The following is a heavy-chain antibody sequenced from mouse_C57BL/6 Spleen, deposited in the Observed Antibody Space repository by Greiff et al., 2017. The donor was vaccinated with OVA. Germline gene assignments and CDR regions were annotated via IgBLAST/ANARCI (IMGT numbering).Heavy chain of an antibody. CDR1: GFTFSDYG. CDR3: AREDYGSSFAY. Sequence: EVNVVESGGGLVKPGGSLKLSCAASGFTFSDYGMHWVRQAPEKGLEWVAYISSGSSTIYYADTVKGRFTISRDNAKNTLFLQMTSLRSEDTAMYYCAREDYGSSFAYWGQGTLVTVSA. D-gene: IGHD1-1*01. V-gene: IGHV5-17*01. J-gene: IGHJ3*01. CDR2: ISSGSSTI.